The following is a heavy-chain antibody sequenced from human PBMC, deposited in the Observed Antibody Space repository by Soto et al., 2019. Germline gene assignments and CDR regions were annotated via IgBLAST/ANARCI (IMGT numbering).Heavy chain of an antibody. J-gene: IGHJ5*02. CDR3: AGLDIVATRRVLP. CDR2: IYYSGST. V-gene: IGHV4-30-4*01. D-gene: IGHD5-12*01. Sequence: SETLSLTCTVSGGSISSGDYYWSWIRQPPGKGLEWIGYIYYSGSTYYNPSLKSRVTISVDTSKNQFSLKLSSVTAADTAVYYCAGLDIVATRRVLPWGQGTLVTVSS. CDR1: GGSISSGDYY.